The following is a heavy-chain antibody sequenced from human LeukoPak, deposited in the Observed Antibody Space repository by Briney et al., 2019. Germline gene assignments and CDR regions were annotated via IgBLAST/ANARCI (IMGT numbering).Heavy chain of an antibody. D-gene: IGHD1-1*01. CDR3: ARATAGTTLFEGIDY. Sequence: PSETLSLTCTVSGYSISSGYYWGWIRQPPGKGLEWIGSIYHSGSTYYNPSLKSRVTISVDTSKNQFSLRLSSVTAADTAVYYCARATAGTTLFEGIDYWGQGTLVTVSS. CDR1: GYSISSGYY. J-gene: IGHJ4*02. V-gene: IGHV4-38-2*02. CDR2: IYHSGST.